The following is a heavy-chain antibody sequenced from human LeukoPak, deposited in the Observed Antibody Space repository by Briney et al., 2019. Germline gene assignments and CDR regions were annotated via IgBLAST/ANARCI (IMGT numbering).Heavy chain of an antibody. CDR3: ARGQTYDFWGLDDY. D-gene: IGHD3/OR15-3a*01. CDR2: ISYDGSHK. J-gene: IGHJ4*02. Sequence: GGSLRLSCAASGFTFSTYAMHWVRQAPGKGLDWVTLISYDGSHKYYADSVKGRFTISRDNSKKTLHLQMNSLRVKDTAVYYCARGQTYDFWGLDDYWGQGTLVTVSS. V-gene: IGHV3-30-3*01. CDR1: GFTFSTYA.